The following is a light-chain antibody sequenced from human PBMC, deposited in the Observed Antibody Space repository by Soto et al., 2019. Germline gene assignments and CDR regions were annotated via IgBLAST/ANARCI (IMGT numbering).Light chain of an antibody. Sequence: QSALTQPPSVSGAPGQRVTISCTGSSSNIGAGYDVHWYQQLPGTAPKLLIYGNNNRPSGVPDRFSASKSGTSASLAITGLQAEDEADYYCQSYDSSLSGWVFGGGTKLTVL. J-gene: IGLJ3*02. CDR2: GNN. V-gene: IGLV1-40*01. CDR3: QSYDSSLSGWV. CDR1: SSNIGAGYD.